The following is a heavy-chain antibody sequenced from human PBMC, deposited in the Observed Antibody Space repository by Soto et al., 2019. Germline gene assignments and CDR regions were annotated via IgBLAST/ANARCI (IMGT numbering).Heavy chain of an antibody. Sequence: ASVKVSCKASGDTFSGYAISWVRQAPGQGLEWMGGIIPIFGTANYAQKFQGRVTITADESTSTAYMELSSLGSEDTAVYYCARSPHSSGYWGGGAFDIWGQGTMVTVSS. CDR1: GDTFSGYA. CDR2: IIPIFGTA. V-gene: IGHV1-69*13. J-gene: IGHJ3*02. D-gene: IGHD3-22*01. CDR3: ARSPHSSGYWGGGAFDI.